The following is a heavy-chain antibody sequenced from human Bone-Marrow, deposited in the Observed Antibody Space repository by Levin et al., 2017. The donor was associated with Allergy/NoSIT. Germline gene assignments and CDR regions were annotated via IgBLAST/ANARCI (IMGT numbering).Heavy chain of an antibody. CDR3: AKDRGWFGTETASDY. J-gene: IGHJ4*02. Sequence: RAGGSLRLSCAASGFTFSSYGMHWVRQAPGKGLEWVTAISFDGRKNYYADSVKGRFTISRDNSKNVLYLEMNSLRTEDTAVYYCAKDRGWFGTETASDYWGQGTLVTVSS. V-gene: IGHV3-30*18. D-gene: IGHD3-10*01. CDR2: ISFDGRKN. CDR1: GFTFSSYG.